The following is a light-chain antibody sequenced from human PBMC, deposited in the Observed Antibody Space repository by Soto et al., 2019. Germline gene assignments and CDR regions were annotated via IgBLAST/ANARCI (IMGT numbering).Light chain of an antibody. CDR2: DAS. CDR3: QQYGNSPLT. J-gene: IGKJ3*01. Sequence: EIVMTQSPATLSVSPGERFTLSCRASQSVRNNLAWYQQKPGQAPRLLIYDASNRATGIPARFSGSGSGTDFTLTISSLEPEDFAVYYCQQYGNSPLTFGPGTKVDIK. V-gene: IGKV3-11*01. CDR1: QSVRNN.